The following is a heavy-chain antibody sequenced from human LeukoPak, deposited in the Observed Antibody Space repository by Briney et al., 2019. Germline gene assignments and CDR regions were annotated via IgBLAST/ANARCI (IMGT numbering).Heavy chain of an antibody. CDR2: IYYSGST. J-gene: IGHJ5*02. Sequence: SETLSLTCTVSGGSISSGDYYWSWIRQPPGKGPEWIGYIYYSGSTYYNPSLKSRVTISVDTSKNQFSLKLSSVTAADTAVYYCARERGSYYAYNWFDPWGQGTLVTVSS. D-gene: IGHD1-26*01. V-gene: IGHV4-30-4*08. CDR1: GGSISSGDYY. CDR3: ARERGSYYAYNWFDP.